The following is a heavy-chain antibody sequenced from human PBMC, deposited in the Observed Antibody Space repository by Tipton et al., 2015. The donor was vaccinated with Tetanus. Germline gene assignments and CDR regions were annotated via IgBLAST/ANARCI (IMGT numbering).Heavy chain of an antibody. CDR2: ISPNSGVT. V-gene: IGHV1-2*02. Sequence: QSGAEVKRPGASVKVSCKASGYTFTGHYIHWVRQAPGQGLEWMGWISPNSGVTNYGKKFQGRVTMTRDTSITTAYMELSSLTSDDTAIYYCARGMDYDSSGIDDFWGQGTLVTVSS. D-gene: IGHD3-22*01. CDR1: GYTFTGHY. CDR3: ARGMDYDSSGIDDF. J-gene: IGHJ4*02.